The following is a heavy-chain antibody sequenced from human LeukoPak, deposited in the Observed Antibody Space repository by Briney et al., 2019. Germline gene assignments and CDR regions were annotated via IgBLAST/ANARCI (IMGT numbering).Heavy chain of an antibody. D-gene: IGHD3-16*01. CDR1: GGSFSGYY. CDR3: ARVQGGHRYYFDY. Sequence: LSLTCAVYGGSFSGYYWSWIRQAPGKGLEWVSYISSSGSTIYYADSVKGRFTISRDNAKNSLYLQMNSLRAEDTAVYYCARVQGGHRYYFDYWGQGTLVTVSS. V-gene: IGHV3-11*01. J-gene: IGHJ4*02. CDR2: ISSSGSTI.